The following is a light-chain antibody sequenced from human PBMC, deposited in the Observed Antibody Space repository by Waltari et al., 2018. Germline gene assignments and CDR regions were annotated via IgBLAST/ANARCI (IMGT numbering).Light chain of an antibody. CDR3: QQYYSLPFT. V-gene: IGKV1-8*01. Sequence: AIRITQSPSSLSASTGDRVTITCRASQGISSYLAWYQQKPGKAPKLLIYAASTLQSGVPSRFSGSGSGTDFTLTISCLQSEDFATYYCQQYYSLPFTFGPGTKVDIK. CDR1: QGISSY. CDR2: AAS. J-gene: IGKJ3*01.